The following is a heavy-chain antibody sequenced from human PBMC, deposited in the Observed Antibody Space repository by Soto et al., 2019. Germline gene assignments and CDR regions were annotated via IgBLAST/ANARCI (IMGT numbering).Heavy chain of an antibody. Sequence: VASVKVSCKASGYTFTGYYMHWVRQAPGQGLEWMGWINPNSGGTNYAQKFQGWVTMTRDTSISTAYMELSRLRSDDTAVYYCAREGYCSGGSCYSYYYYYGMDVWGQGTTVTVSS. D-gene: IGHD2-15*01. CDR2: INPNSGGT. CDR1: GYTFTGYY. CDR3: AREGYCSGGSCYSYYYYYGMDV. J-gene: IGHJ6*02. V-gene: IGHV1-2*04.